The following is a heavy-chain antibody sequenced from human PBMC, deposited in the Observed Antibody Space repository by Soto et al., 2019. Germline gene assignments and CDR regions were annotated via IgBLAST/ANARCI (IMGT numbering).Heavy chain of an antibody. Sequence: GGSLRLSCAASGFTFSSYSMNWVRQAPGKGLEWVSSISSSSSYVYYADSVKGRFTISRDNAKNSLYLQMNSLRAEDTAVYYCARDLVAVASDPFDAFDIWGQGTMVTVSS. D-gene: IGHD6-19*01. CDR3: ARDLVAVASDPFDAFDI. CDR1: GFTFSSYS. CDR2: ISSSSSYV. V-gene: IGHV3-21*01. J-gene: IGHJ3*02.